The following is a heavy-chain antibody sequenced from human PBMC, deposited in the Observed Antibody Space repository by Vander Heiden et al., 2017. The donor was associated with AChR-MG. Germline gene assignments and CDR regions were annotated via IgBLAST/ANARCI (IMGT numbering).Heavy chain of an antibody. Sequence: QVQLVESGGGVVQPGRSLRLSCAASGFTFSSYGMHWVRQAPGKGLEWVAVISYDGSNKYYADSVKGRYTISRDNSKNTLYLQMNSLRAEDTAVYYCAKDSTGFWSGYYWGYYYYGMDVWGQGTTVTVSS. J-gene: IGHJ6*02. CDR2: ISYDGSNK. CDR3: AKDSTGFWSGYYWGYYYYGMDV. V-gene: IGHV3-30*18. CDR1: GFTFSSYG. D-gene: IGHD3-3*01.